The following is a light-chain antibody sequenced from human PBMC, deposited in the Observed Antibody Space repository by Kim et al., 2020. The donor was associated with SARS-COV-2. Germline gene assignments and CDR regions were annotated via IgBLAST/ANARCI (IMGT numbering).Light chain of an antibody. J-gene: IGKJ1*01. CDR3: QQYSTSPVT. CDR2: SAP. CDR1: QSVTSSY. Sequence: SPGQSATLPCRASQSVTSSYLAWYQQKRGQAPRLLIYSAPNRAPGIPVRFGGSGSGTDFTLTISGLEPEDFAVYYCQQYSTSPVTFGQGTKVDIK. V-gene: IGKV3-20*01.